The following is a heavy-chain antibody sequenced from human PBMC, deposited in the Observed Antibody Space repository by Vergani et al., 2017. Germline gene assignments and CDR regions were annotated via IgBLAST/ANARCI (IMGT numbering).Heavy chain of an antibody. CDR1: GYSFVNYA. D-gene: IGHD3-10*01. V-gene: IGHV7-4-1*02. Sequence: QVQLVQSGSDLRKPGASVTLSCKASGYSFVNYAINWLRQAPGHGLEWMGWINTLTRSVTYAKCFTGRFVFSLDTSVSTAYLHISSLKPEDSAVYYCARWGVRDMSFDFWGPGALVTVSS. J-gene: IGHJ4*02. CDR3: ARWGVRDMSFDF. CDR2: INTLTRSV.